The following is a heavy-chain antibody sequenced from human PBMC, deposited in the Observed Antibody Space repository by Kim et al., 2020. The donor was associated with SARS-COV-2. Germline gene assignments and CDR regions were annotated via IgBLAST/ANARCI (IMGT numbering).Heavy chain of an antibody. D-gene: IGHD6-13*01. CDR2: ISSSGSTI. J-gene: IGHJ4*02. V-gene: IGHV3-48*03. Sequence: GGSLRLSCAASGFTFSSYEMNWVRQAPGKGLEWVSYISSSGSTIYYADSVKGRFTISRDNAKNSLYLQMNSLRAEDTAVYYCARDEGSSWYFNWGQGTLVTVSS. CDR3: ARDEGSSWYFN. CDR1: GFTFSSYE.